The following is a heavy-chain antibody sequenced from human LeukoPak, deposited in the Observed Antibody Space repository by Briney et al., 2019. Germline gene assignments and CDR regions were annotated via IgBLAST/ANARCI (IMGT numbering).Heavy chain of an antibody. CDR3: ARAERITIFGVVSSPYYYMDV. J-gene: IGHJ6*03. CDR1: GYTFTSYG. Sequence: ASVKVSCKASGYTFTSYGITWVRQAPGQGLEWMGWISAYNGDTNYAQKLQGRVTMTTDTSTSTAYMELRSLRSEDTAVYYCARAERITIFGVVSSPYYYMDVWGKGTTVTVSS. V-gene: IGHV1-18*01. CDR2: ISAYNGDT. D-gene: IGHD3-3*01.